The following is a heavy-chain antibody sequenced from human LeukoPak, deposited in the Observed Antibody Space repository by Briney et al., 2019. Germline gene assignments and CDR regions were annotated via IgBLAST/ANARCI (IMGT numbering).Heavy chain of an antibody. CDR3: ARGSGWNSFDP. CDR1: GGSISTDLYY. D-gene: IGHD6-19*01. Sequence: SETLSLTCTVSGGSISTDLYYWTWLRQPAGKGLEWIGRIYSNGWTDYNPPLKSRVIISIDTSKNHFSLKMSLATAADTALYYCARGSGWNSFDPWGQGTLVTVSP. CDR2: IYSNGWT. J-gene: IGHJ5*02. V-gene: IGHV4-61*02.